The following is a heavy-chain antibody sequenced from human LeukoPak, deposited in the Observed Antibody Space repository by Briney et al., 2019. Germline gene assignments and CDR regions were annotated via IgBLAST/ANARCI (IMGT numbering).Heavy chain of an antibody. CDR1: GYTFTGYY. V-gene: IGHV1-2*02. J-gene: IGHJ4*02. CDR2: INPNSGGT. Sequence: ASVKVSCTASGYTFTGYYMHWVRQAPGQGLEWMGWINPNSGGTNYAQKFQGRVTMTRDTSISTAYMELSRLRSDDTAVYYCAREGIAVAGMDYWGQGTLVTVSS. D-gene: IGHD6-19*01. CDR3: AREGIAVAGMDY.